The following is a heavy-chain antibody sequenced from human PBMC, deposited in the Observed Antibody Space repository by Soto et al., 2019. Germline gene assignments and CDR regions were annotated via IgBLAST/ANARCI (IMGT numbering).Heavy chain of an antibody. Sequence: GASVTVCCKVSGYTLTELSMHWVRQAPGKGLEWMGGFDPEDGETIYAQKFQGRVTMTEDTSTDTAYMELSSLRSEDTAVYYCATVEGYCSSTSCPNWFDPWGQGTLVTISS. D-gene: IGHD2-2*01. CDR1: GYTLTELS. CDR2: FDPEDGET. J-gene: IGHJ5*02. CDR3: ATVEGYCSSTSCPNWFDP. V-gene: IGHV1-24*01.